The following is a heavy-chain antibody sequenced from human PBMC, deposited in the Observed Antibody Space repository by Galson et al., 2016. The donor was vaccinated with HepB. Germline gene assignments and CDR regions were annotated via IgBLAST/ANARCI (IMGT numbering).Heavy chain of an antibody. CDR3: ARDSPGNSFFDF. J-gene: IGHJ4*02. D-gene: IGHD1/OR15-1a*01. Sequence: CAISGDSVSSITGVWNWIRQTPSRGLEWLGRTYYRSTWNNHYAESVSGRISINPDTSKNQFSLQLESVTPEDTGIYFCARDSPGNSFFDFWGQGTLVTVPS. V-gene: IGHV6-1*01. CDR1: GDSVSSITGV. CDR2: TYYRSTWNN.